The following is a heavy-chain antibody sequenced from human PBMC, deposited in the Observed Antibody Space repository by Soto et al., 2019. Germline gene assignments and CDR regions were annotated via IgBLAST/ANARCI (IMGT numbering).Heavy chain of an antibody. V-gene: IGHV4-34*01. J-gene: IGHJ4*02. CDR2: INHSGST. CDR3: ARGTYDYIWGSYRSGSYYFDY. D-gene: IGHD3-16*02. Sequence: QVQLQQWGAGLLKPSETLSLTCAVYGGSFSGYYWSWIRQPPGKGLEWIGEINHSGSTNYNPSLKSQVTISVDTSKNQFSLKLSSVTAADTAVYYCARGTYDYIWGSYRSGSYYFDYWGQGTLVTVSS. CDR1: GGSFSGYY.